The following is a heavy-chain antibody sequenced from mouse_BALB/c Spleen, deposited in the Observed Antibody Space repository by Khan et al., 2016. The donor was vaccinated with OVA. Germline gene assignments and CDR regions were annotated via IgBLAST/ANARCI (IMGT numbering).Heavy chain of an antibody. CDR3: TRLAYYYDGEGFAY. Sequence: EVELVESGGDLVKPGGSLKLSCAASGFTFSTYGMSWVRQTPDKRLEWVATVSTGGGYTYYPDSVKGRFTISRDNAKNTLYLQMSGLKSEDTAMFYCTRLAYYYDGEGFAYWGGGTLVTVSA. J-gene: IGHJ3*01. CDR2: VSTGGGYT. D-gene: IGHD1-1*01. CDR1: GFTFSTYG. V-gene: IGHV5-6*01.